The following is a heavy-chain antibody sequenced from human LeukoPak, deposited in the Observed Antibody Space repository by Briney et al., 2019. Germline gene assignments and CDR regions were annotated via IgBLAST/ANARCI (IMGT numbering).Heavy chain of an antibody. CDR1: GGSISSGGYY. CDR3: ARGLGVVVPAAGPGERGYSGYGAPIMYYMDV. Sequence: PSQTLSLTCTVSGGSISSGGYYWRWIRQHPGKGLEWIGYIYYSGSTYYNPSLKSRVTISVYTSKTQFSLKLSSVTAADTAVYYCARGLGVVVPAAGPGERGYSGYGAPIMYYMDVWGKGTTVTVSS. V-gene: IGHV4-31*03. J-gene: IGHJ6*03. D-gene: IGHD2-2*01. CDR2: IYYSGST.